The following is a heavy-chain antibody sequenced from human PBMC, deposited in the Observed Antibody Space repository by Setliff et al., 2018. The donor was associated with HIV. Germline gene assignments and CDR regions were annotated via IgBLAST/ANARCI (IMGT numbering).Heavy chain of an antibody. D-gene: IGHD3-10*01. J-gene: IGHJ4*02. V-gene: IGHV1-46*01. CDR2: SYPSDGRT. Sequence: ASVKVSCKASGYTFTSYYLHWLRQAPGQGLEWMGISYPSDGRTQYAQKFQGRVTMTTHTSTNTAYMKLSSLRSEDTAVYYCATDQISDGSGSYPKSYFDYWGQGTLVTVSS. CDR3: ATDQISDGSGSYPKSYFDY. CDR1: GYTFTSYY.